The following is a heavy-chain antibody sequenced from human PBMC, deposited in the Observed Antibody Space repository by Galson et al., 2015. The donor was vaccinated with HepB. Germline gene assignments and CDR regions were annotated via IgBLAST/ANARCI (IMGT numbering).Heavy chain of an antibody. CDR2: ISYDGSNK. J-gene: IGHJ6*02. CDR1: GFTFSSYA. Sequence: SLRLSCAASGFTFSSYAMHWVRQAPGKGLEWVAVISYDGSNKYYADSVKGRFTISRDNSKNTLYLQMNSLRAEDTAVYYCARGPLRFYYYYGMDVWGQGTTVTVSS. V-gene: IGHV3-30*04. CDR3: ARGPLRFYYYYGMDV.